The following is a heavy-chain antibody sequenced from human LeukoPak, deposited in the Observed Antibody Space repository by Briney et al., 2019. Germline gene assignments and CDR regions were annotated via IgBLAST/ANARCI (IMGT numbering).Heavy chain of an antibody. CDR1: GFTFSNYA. V-gene: IGHV3-23*01. CDR2: ISGSGGNT. D-gene: IGHD4-23*01. Sequence: PGGSLRLSCAASGFTFSNYAMSWVRQAPGQGLEWVSVISGSGGNTYSADSVKGRFTISRDNSKNTLYLQMKSLRAEDTAAYYCARERGSSGGNTNGYFDYWGQGALVTVSS. J-gene: IGHJ4*02. CDR3: ARERGSSGGNTNGYFDY.